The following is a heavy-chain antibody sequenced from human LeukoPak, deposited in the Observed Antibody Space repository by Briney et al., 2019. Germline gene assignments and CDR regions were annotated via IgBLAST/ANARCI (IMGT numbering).Heavy chain of an antibody. V-gene: IGHV3-20*04. CDR1: GFTFDDYG. J-gene: IGHJ4*02. CDR2: INWNGGST. CDR3: AREVGRGFDY. D-gene: IGHD1-26*01. Sequence: GGSLRLSCAASGFTFDDYGMSWVRQAPGKGLEWVSGINWNGGSTGYADSVKGRFTISRDNSKNTLYLQMNSLRSDDTAVYYCAREVGRGFDYWGQGTLVTVSS.